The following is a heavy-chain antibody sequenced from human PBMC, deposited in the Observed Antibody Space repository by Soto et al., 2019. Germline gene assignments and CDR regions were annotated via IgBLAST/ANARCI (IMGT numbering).Heavy chain of an antibody. J-gene: IGHJ4*02. D-gene: IGHD6-13*01. Sequence: QVQLQQWGAGLLKPSETLSLTCAVYGGFFRGYYWSWIRQHPGKGLEWIGDINHSGSTTYNPSLKSRVTILEDTSKNQFSPKLNSMTAADTAVYYCARPAVSWYDSDFWGQGTLVTVSS. V-gene: IGHV4-34*01. CDR1: GGFFRGYY. CDR3: ARPAVSWYDSDF. CDR2: INHSGST.